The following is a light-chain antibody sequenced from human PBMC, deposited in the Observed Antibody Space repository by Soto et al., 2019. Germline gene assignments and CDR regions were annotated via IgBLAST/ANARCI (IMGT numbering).Light chain of an antibody. V-gene: IGKV3-20*01. J-gene: IGKJ1*01. Sequence: EIMLTQSPGTLSLSPGERVTLSCRASQTVTSNYLAWYQQRPGQAPRLLIYGASSRATGVPERFSGGGSGTDFTLTISRLEPEDCAFYFCQQYGNTPWTFGQGATVDIK. CDR3: QQYGNTPWT. CDR2: GAS. CDR1: QTVTSNY.